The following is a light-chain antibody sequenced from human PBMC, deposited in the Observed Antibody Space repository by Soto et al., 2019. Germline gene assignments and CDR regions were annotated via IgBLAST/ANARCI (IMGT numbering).Light chain of an antibody. J-gene: IGKJ5*01. CDR1: QGIGRY. V-gene: IGKV1-9*01. CDR3: QQLNSYSIT. Sequence: IQLTQSPSSLSASVGDRVTITCRASQGIGRYLAWYQQKPGKAPKLLIYSASTLQSGVPSGFTGSGSGTDVTLTISSLQPEDFATYYCQQLNSYSITFGKGTRLEIK. CDR2: SAS.